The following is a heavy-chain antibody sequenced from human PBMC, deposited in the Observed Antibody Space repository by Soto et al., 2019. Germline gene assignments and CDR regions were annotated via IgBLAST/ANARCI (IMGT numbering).Heavy chain of an antibody. V-gene: IGHV3-73*01. CDR1: GFTFIDSP. CDR2: IRNKTNNYAT. Sequence: PGGSLRLSCAASGFTFIDSPMHWVRQASGKGLEWVGRIRNKTNNYATAYAASVKGRFTISRDDSKNTAYLQLNSLKTEDTAVYYCTSHSPEDMIRKWGQGTLDTVSS. D-gene: IGHD2-15*01. J-gene: IGHJ4*02. CDR3: TSHSPEDMIRK.